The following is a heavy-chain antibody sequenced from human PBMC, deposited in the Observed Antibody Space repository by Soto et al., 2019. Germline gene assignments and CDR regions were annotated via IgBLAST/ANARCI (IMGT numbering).Heavy chain of an antibody. D-gene: IGHD6-19*01. CDR2: ISGSGGST. J-gene: IGHJ6*02. V-gene: IGHV3-23*01. Sequence: PVGSLRLSCAASGFTLSSYAMSWVRQAPGKGLEWVSAISGSGGSTYYADSVKGRFTISRDNSKNTLYLQMNSLRAEDTAVYYCAKELYSSGWIPYYYYGMDVWGQGTTVTVSS. CDR3: AKELYSSGWIPYYYYGMDV. CDR1: GFTLSSYA.